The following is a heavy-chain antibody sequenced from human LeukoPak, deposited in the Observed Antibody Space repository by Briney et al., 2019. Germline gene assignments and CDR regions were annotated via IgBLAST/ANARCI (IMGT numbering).Heavy chain of an antibody. CDR1: GYTFSNYG. J-gene: IGHJ3*02. Sequence: SVKVSCKTSGYTFSNYGISWVRQAPRQGLEWMGGIIPIFGTANYAQKFQGRVTITTDESTSTAYMELSSLRSEDTAVYYCARSCGGDCYSGAFDIWGQGTMVTVSS. V-gene: IGHV1-69*05. CDR2: IIPIFGTA. CDR3: ARSCGGDCYSGAFDI. D-gene: IGHD2-21*02.